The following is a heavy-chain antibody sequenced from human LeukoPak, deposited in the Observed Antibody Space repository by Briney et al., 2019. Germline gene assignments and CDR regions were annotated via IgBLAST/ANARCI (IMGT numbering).Heavy chain of an antibody. D-gene: IGHD4-17*01. V-gene: IGHV1-3*01. J-gene: IGHJ6*02. CDR3: ARVYGDSFYYYGMDV. CDR1: GYTFTSYA. Sequence: GASVKVSCKASGYTFTSYAMHWVRQAPGQRLEWMGWINAGNGNTKYSQKFQGRVTITRDTSASTAYMELSSLRSEDTAVYYCARVYGDSFYYYGMDVWGQGTTVTVSS. CDR2: INAGNGNT.